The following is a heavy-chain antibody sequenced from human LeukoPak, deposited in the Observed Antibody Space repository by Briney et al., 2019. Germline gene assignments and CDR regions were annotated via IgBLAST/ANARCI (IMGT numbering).Heavy chain of an antibody. J-gene: IGHJ4*02. CDR3: TTFYTRLTDY. D-gene: IGHD2/OR15-2a*01. CDR2: KNQDGDEK. CDR1: GLIFNTYW. Sequence: PGGCLRLSCAASGLIFNTYWISWVRQAPGKGLEWLATKNQDGDEKYYVNSVKGRFTISRDNAKNSLFLQMNSLRAEDTAVYYCTTFYTRLTDYWGQGTLVTVSS. V-gene: IGHV3-7*03.